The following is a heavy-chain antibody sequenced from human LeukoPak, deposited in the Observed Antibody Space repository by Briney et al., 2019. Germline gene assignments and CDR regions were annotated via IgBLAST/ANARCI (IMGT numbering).Heavy chain of an antibody. CDR3: ASPGIAARRDAFDI. D-gene: IGHD6-6*01. J-gene: IGHJ3*02. CDR2: IYYSGST. CDR1: GGSISSYY. Sequence: PSETLSLTCTVSGGSISSYYWSWIRQPPGKGLEWIGYIYYSGSTNYNPSLKSRVTISVDTSKNQFSLKLSSVTAADTAVYYCASPGIAARRDAFDIWGQGTMVTVSS. V-gene: IGHV4-59*01.